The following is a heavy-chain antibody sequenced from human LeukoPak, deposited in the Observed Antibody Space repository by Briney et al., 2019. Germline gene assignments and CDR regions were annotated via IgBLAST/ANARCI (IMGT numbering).Heavy chain of an antibody. Sequence: PGGSLRLSCAASGFTFNSYAMTWVRQAPEKGLEWVSSIIDSGISTYYGDSVKGRFTISRDNSKNTLYLQMNSLRAEDTAIYYCAKGSRGNYDYRGQGTLVTVSS. CDR1: GFTFNSYA. J-gene: IGHJ4*02. V-gene: IGHV3-23*01. CDR2: IIDSGIST. D-gene: IGHD1-26*01. CDR3: AKGSRGNYDY.